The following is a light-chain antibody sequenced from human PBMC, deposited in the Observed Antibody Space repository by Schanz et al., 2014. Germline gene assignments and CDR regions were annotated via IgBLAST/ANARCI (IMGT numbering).Light chain of an antibody. Sequence: EIVLTQSPATLSVSPGERATLSCRASQSFSSYLAWYQQKPGQAPRLLIYGASNRATGIPTRFSGSGSGTEFTLTISGLQSEDFAVYYCQQYGLSPLFGGGTKVEIK. CDR2: GAS. CDR3: QQYGLSPL. V-gene: IGKV3-15*01. CDR1: QSFSSY. J-gene: IGKJ4*01.